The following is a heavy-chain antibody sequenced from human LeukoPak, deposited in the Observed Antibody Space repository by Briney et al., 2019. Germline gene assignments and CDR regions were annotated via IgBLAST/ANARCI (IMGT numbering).Heavy chain of an antibody. CDR1: GFTFPNYV. V-gene: IGHV3-23*01. Sequence: GGSLRLSCAASGFTFPNYVMSWVRQAPGKGLEWVSSVSDNGGNTYYADSVKGRFTISRDNSKNTLYLQMNSLRVEDAAIYYCANEYSKGDVWGQGTMVTVSS. CDR2: VSDNGGNT. CDR3: ANEYSKGDV. J-gene: IGHJ3*01. D-gene: IGHD1-26*01.